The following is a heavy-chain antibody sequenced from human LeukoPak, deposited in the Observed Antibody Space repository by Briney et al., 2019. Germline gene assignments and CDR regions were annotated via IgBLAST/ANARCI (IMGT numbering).Heavy chain of an antibody. J-gene: IGHJ5*02. D-gene: IGHD3-3*01. V-gene: IGHV1-69*01. Sequence: GSSAKVSCKASGGTFSSYAISWVRQAPGQGLEWMGGIIPIFGTANYAQKFQGRVTITADESTSTAYMELSSLRSEDTAVYYCARDRSGDDDSWSGYYTNYFDPWGQGTLVTVPS. CDR2: IIPIFGTA. CDR3: ARDRSGDDDSWSGYYTNYFDP. CDR1: GGTFSSYA.